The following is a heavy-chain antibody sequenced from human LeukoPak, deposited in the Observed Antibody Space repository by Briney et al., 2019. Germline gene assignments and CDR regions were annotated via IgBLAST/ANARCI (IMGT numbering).Heavy chain of an antibody. V-gene: IGHV3-53*04. J-gene: IGHJ4*02. CDR1: GFNVSSNY. CDR3: ARGGTPGFSTGRIDY. Sequence: GGSLRLSRAASGFNVSSNYMSWVRQAPGKGLEWVSVLYGAGSTYYADSVKGRFTISRHDSQNTLFLQMNSLRAEDTAVYYCARGGTPGFSTGRIDYWGQRTLVTVSS. D-gene: IGHD6-19*01. CDR2: LYGAGST.